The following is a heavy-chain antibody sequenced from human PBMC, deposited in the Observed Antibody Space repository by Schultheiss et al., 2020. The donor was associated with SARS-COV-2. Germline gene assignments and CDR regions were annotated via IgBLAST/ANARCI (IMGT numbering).Heavy chain of an antibody. CDR3: ARAHSVVVAATHFDY. CDR2: IYYSGST. D-gene: IGHD2-15*01. V-gene: IGHV4-59*01. J-gene: IGHJ4*02. CDR1: GGSISSYY. Sequence: SETLSLTCTVSGGSISSYYWSWIRQSPGKGLEWIGYIYYSGSTNYNPSLKSRVTISVDTSKNQFSLKLSSVTAADTAVYYCARAHSVVVAATHFDYWGQGTLVTVSS.